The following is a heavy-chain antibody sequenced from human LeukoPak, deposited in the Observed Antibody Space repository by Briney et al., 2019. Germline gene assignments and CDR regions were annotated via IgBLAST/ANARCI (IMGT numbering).Heavy chain of an antibody. CDR1: GFTFSSYA. D-gene: IGHD2-2*01. CDR3: AKFVEDVVVVPAAYFDY. V-gene: IGHV3-23*01. J-gene: IGHJ4*02. CDR2: ISGSGGST. Sequence: GGSLTLSCAASGFTFSSYAMSWVGQAPGKGLEWVSAISGSGGSTYYADSVKGRFTISRDNSKNTLYLQMNRLRAEDTAVYYCAKFVEDVVVVPAAYFDYWGQGTLVTVSS.